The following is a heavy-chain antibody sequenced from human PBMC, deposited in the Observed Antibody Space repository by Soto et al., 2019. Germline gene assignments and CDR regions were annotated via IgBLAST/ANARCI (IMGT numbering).Heavy chain of an antibody. D-gene: IGHD3-22*01. CDR3: AREDYYDSSGDKIWFDP. Sequence: QVQLVQSGAEVKKPGSSVKVSCKASGGTFSSYAISWVRQAPGQGLEWMGGIIPIFGTANYAQKFQGRVTITAEESTSTAYMELSSLRSEDTAVYYCAREDYYDSSGDKIWFDPWGQGTLVTVSS. J-gene: IGHJ5*02. CDR1: GGTFSSYA. V-gene: IGHV1-69*01. CDR2: IIPIFGTA.